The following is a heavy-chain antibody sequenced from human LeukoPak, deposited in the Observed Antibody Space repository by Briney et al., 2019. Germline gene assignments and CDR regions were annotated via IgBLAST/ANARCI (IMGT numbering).Heavy chain of an antibody. V-gene: IGHV3-74*01. CDR3: ARRTSSRPPYYFDY. Sequence: GGSLRLSCAASGFTFSSYWMHWVRQAPGKGLMWVSRINGDGSTTNYADSVRGRFTISRDNAKNTLYLQMSSLGAEDTAVYYCARRTSSRPPYYFDYWGQGTLLTVSS. D-gene: IGHD6-6*01. CDR2: INGDGSTT. CDR1: GFTFSSYW. J-gene: IGHJ4*02.